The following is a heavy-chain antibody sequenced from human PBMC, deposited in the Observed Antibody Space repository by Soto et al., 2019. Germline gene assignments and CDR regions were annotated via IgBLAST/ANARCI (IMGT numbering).Heavy chain of an antibody. Sequence: EVQLVESGGGLVQPGGSLRLSCAASGFTFGSYWMTCVHQAPGKGLEWVANINRDGSVKNYVDSVKGRFTVSRDNANGSLYLQMYSLRVEDAAVYYCTRDSSPKYTTSWVDAFDLWGQGTMVTVS. CDR2: INRDGSVK. CDR1: GFTFGSYW. D-gene: IGHD2-2*02. J-gene: IGHJ3*01. CDR3: TRDSSPKYTTSWVDAFDL. V-gene: IGHV3-7*05.